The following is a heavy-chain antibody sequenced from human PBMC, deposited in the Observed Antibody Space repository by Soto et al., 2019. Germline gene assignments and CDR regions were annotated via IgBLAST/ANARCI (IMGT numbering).Heavy chain of an antibody. Sequence: QVRLVESGGGVVQPGRSLRLSCATSGFTFSNYGLHWLRQAPGKGLEWLAIISFDGINQFYSASVKGRFTISRDNSKNTLYLQMNSLRAEDTAVYYCAKPRRGYSGYDFGYWGQGTLVTVSS. CDR3: AKPRRGYSGYDFGY. V-gene: IGHV3-30*18. CDR1: GFTFSNYG. J-gene: IGHJ4*02. D-gene: IGHD5-12*01. CDR2: ISFDGINQ.